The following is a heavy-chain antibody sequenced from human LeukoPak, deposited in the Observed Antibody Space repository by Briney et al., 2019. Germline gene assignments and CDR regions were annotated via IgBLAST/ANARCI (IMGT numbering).Heavy chain of an antibody. CDR3: VRDRPHNCFDP. D-gene: IGHD6-6*01. J-gene: IGHJ5*02. Sequence: GGSLRLSCAASEFTFSAHWMHWVRHVPGKGLVYIAYIDNDGTNTNYADSVKGRFTISRDNAKNTLYLQMNSLRVEDTAVYYCVRDRPHNCFDPWGQGTLVTVSS. CDR2: IDNDGTNT. V-gene: IGHV3-74*01. CDR1: EFTFSAHW.